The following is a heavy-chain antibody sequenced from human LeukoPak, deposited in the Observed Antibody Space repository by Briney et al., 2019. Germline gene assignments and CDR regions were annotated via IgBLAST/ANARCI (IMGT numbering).Heavy chain of an antibody. V-gene: IGHV3-23*01. Sequence: GGSLRLSCAASGFAFSSYAMSWVRQAPGKGLEWVSSISGSGNGTYYADSVKGRFTISRDNSKNTLFLQMNSLRAEDTAVYYCAKNLYCGGGSCYPSALGMDVWGQGTTVTVSS. CDR2: ISGSGNGT. CDR1: GFAFSSYA. D-gene: IGHD2-15*01. J-gene: IGHJ6*02. CDR3: AKNLYCGGGSCYPSALGMDV.